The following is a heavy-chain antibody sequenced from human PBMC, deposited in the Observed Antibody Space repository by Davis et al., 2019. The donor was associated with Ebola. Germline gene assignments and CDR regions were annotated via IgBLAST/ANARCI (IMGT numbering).Heavy chain of an antibody. J-gene: IGHJ4*02. D-gene: IGHD3-16*01. CDR1: GFTFSSYS. CDR2: ISSSSSYI. V-gene: IGHV3-21*04. Sequence: GGSLRLSCAASGFTFSSYSMNWVRQVPGKGLEWVSSISSSSSYIYYADSVKGRFTISRDNPKNTLFLQLNSLRVEDTAIYYCARDSDVWGGGYWGQGTLVTVSS. CDR3: ARDSDVWGGGY.